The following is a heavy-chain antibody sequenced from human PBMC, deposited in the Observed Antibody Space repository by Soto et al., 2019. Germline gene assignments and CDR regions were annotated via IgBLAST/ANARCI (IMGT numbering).Heavy chain of an antibody. V-gene: IGHV4-39*01. CDR3: ARHGADSSGYHHFDY. D-gene: IGHD3-22*01. Sequence: SETLSLTCTVSGGSISSSSYYWGWIRQPPGKGLEWIGSIYYSGSTYYNPSLKSRVTISVDTSKNQFSLKLSSVTAADTAVYCCARHGADSSGYHHFDYWGQGTLVTVSS. CDR2: IYYSGST. J-gene: IGHJ4*02. CDR1: GGSISSSSYY.